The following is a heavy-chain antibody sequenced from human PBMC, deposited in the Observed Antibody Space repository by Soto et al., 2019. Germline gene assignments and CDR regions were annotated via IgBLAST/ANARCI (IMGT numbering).Heavy chain of an antibody. CDR3: ARGVVVAATDAFDI. D-gene: IGHD2-15*01. Sequence: PSETLSLTCTVSGGSISSYYWSWIRQPPGKGLEWIGYIYYSGSTNYNPPLKSRVTISVDTSKNQFSLKLSSVTAADTAVYYCARGVVVAATDAFDIWGQGTMVTVSS. CDR1: GGSISSYY. J-gene: IGHJ3*02. V-gene: IGHV4-59*01. CDR2: IYYSGST.